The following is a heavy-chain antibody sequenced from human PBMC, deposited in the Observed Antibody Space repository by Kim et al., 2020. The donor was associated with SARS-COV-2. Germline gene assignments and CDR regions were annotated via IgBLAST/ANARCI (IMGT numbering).Heavy chain of an antibody. D-gene: IGHD6-6*01. CDR3: ARQGIAARLEMSWFDP. CDR1: GGSISSSSYY. Sequence: SETLSLTCTVSGGSISSSSYYWGWIRQPPVKGLEWIGSIYYSGSTYYNPSLKSRVTISVDTSKNQFSLKLSSVTAADTAVYYCARQGIAARLEMSWFDPWGQGTLVTVSS. J-gene: IGHJ5*02. CDR2: IYYSGST. V-gene: IGHV4-39*01.